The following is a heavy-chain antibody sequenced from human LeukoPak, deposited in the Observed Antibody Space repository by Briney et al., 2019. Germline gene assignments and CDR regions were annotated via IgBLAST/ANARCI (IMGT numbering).Heavy chain of an antibody. J-gene: IGHJ4*02. V-gene: IGHV3-33*01. CDR2: IWYDGNNK. Sequence: PGRSLRLSCAASGFTFSSYGMHWVRQAPGKGLEWVAVIWYDGNNKYYADSVKGRFTISRDNSKNTLYLQMNSLRAEDTAVYYCASGGPDYYDSSGYYPSPPDYWGQGTLVTVSS. CDR3: ASGGPDYYDSSGYYPSPPDY. D-gene: IGHD3-22*01. CDR1: GFTFSSYG.